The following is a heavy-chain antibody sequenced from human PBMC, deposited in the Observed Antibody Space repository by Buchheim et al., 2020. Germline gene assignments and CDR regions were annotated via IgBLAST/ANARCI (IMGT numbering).Heavy chain of an antibody. Sequence: EVQLLESGGGLVQPGGSLRLSCAASGFTFSRYAMSWVRQAPGKGLEWVLAISGSGGSTYYADSVKGRLTIPRDHSKNTLYLQMNSLRAEDTAVYYCAKDISIFGVVRAYGMDVWGQGTT. CDR3: AKDISIFGVVRAYGMDV. CDR2: ISGSGGST. CDR1: GFTFSRYA. V-gene: IGHV3-23*01. J-gene: IGHJ6*02. D-gene: IGHD3-3*01.